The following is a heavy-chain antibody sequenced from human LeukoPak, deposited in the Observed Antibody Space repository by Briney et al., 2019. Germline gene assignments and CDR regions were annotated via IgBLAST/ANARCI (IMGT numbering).Heavy chain of an antibody. D-gene: IGHD3-9*01. CDR2: IYYSGST. V-gene: IGHV4-59*01. CDR3: ARDLEGYDILTGYSDAFDI. J-gene: IGHJ3*02. Sequence: PSETLSLTCTVSGGSISSYYWSWIRQPPGKGLEWIGYIYYSGSTNYNPPLKSRVTISVDTSKNQFSLKLSSVTAADTAVYYCARDLEGYDILTGYSDAFDIWGQGTMVTVSS. CDR1: GGSISSYY.